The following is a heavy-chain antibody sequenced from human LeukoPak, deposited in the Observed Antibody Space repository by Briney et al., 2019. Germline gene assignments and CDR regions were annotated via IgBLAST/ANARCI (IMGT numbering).Heavy chain of an antibody. CDR1: GFTFSTYW. CDR3: ARVISNYDYFDY. J-gene: IGHJ4*02. D-gene: IGHD4-11*01. CDR2: IISDGSST. V-gene: IGHV3-74*01. Sequence: GGSLRLSCAASGFTFSTYWMHWVRQAPGKGLVWVSRIISDGSSTSYADSVKGRLTISRDNAKNTLYLQMNSLRAEDTAVYYCARVISNYDYFDYWGQGTLVTVSS.